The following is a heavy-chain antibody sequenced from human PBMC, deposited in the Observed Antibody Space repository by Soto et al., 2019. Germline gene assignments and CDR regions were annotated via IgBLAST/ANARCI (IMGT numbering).Heavy chain of an antibody. V-gene: IGHV4-39*01. CDR2: MLYSGLT. CDR1: GYSFSSSDYY. Sequence: SETLSLTCSVSGYSFSSSDYYWAWIRQPPGKGLEWIGSMLYSGLTYYNPSLKSRVTRSVDTSKNQFSVSLNSVTASDTAVYYCAPLSVSLSGPYGIHVWGQGTTGTVSS. D-gene: IGHD2-15*01. J-gene: IGHJ6*02. CDR3: APLSVSLSGPYGIHV.